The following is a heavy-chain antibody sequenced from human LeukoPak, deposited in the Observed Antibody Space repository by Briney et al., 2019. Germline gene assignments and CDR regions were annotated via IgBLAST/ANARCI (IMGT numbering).Heavy chain of an antibody. D-gene: IGHD3-10*01. CDR1: GFTFSNYW. CDR3: ARDRRSMVRGQNWFDP. Sequence: GGSLRLSCAASGFTFSNYWMSWVRQAPGKGLERVANIKEDGGETYYVDSLRGRFTISRDNAKKSLYLQLSSLRVEDTAVYYCARDRRSMVRGQNWFDPWGQGTLVTVSS. V-gene: IGHV3-7*01. J-gene: IGHJ5*02. CDR2: IKEDGGET.